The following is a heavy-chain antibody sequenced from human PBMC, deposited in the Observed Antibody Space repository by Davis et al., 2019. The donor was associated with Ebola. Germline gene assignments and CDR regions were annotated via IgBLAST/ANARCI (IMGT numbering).Heavy chain of an antibody. J-gene: IGHJ3*02. V-gene: IGHV1-18*01. D-gene: IGHD5-12*01. CDR1: GYTFSSHG. CDR2: ISAYNGNT. CDR3: TTPGGQDSGYDVFDI. Sequence: AASVKVSCKASGYTFSSHGISWVRQAPGQGLEWMAWISAYNGNTNNAQKLQGRVTVTRDTSTTTVYMDLSSLRSDDTALYYCTTPGGQDSGYDVFDIWGQGTMVTVSS.